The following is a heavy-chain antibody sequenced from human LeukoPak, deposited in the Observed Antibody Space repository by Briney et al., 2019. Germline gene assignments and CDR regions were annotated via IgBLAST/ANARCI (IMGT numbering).Heavy chain of an antibody. D-gene: IGHD2-2*01. Sequence: SETLSLTCTVSGGSIDSYYWSWIRQPPGKGLEWIGYIYYTGSTEYPPSLKSRVTISLDTSKNQFSLKLTSVTAAGTAVYYCARVYQSAEYYFDYWGQGNLVSVSS. J-gene: IGHJ4*02. CDR1: GGSIDSYY. CDR3: ARVYQSAEYYFDY. CDR2: IYYTGST. V-gene: IGHV4-59*01.